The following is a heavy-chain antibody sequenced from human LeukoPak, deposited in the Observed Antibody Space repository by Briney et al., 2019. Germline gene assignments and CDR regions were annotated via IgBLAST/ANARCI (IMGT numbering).Heavy chain of an antibody. CDR1: GGSISSGGYY. Sequence: SQTLSLTCTVSGGSISSGGYYWSWIRQPPGKDLEWIGYIYHSGSTYYNPSLKSRVTISVDASKNQFSLKLTSATAADMGVYYCAGTPYFDTLTGHYSAWHFDVWGRGTLVTVSS. D-gene: IGHD3-9*01. CDR2: IYHSGST. J-gene: IGHJ2*01. CDR3: AGTPYFDTLTGHYSAWHFDV. V-gene: IGHV4-30-2*01.